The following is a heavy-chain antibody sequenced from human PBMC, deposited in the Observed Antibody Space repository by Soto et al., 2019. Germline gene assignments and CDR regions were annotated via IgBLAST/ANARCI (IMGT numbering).Heavy chain of an antibody. CDR2: IKQDGSET. Sequence: EVQLVESGGGLVQPGGSLRLSCAASGFTFSTYWMFWVRQAPGKGLEWVATIKQDGSETFYVDSVKGRFSISRDNAKNSLHLQMTSLRVEDTAVYFCAGAPGWLIGNCGQGTLVTVSS. CDR1: GFTFSTYW. J-gene: IGHJ4*02. CDR3: AGAPGWLIGN. V-gene: IGHV3-7*04. D-gene: IGHD5-12*01.